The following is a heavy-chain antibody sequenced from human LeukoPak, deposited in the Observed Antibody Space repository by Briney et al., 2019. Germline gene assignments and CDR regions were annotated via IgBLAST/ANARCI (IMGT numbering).Heavy chain of an antibody. D-gene: IGHD6-6*01. Sequence: MASETLSLTCAVYGGSFSGYYWSWVRQPPGKGLEWIGEIYHSGSTNYNPSLKSRVTISVDKSKNQFSLKLSSVTAADTAVYYCARDITPRRAFDIWGQGTMVTVSS. V-gene: IGHV4-34*01. CDR3: ARDITPRRAFDI. CDR2: IYHSGST. CDR1: GGSFSGYY. J-gene: IGHJ3*02.